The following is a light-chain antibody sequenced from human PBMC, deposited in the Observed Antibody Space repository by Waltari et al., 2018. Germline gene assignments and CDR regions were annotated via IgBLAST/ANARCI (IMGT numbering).Light chain of an antibody. CDR1: QSFSRNY. CDR2: GAS. J-gene: IGKJ5*01. CDR3: QQYGSSRIT. Sequence: EIVLTQSPGTLSLSPGERATLSCRASQSFSRNYLAWYQQKPGQGPRLLIYGASSRATGIPDRFSGSGSGTDFTLTISRLEPEDFAVYYCQQYGSSRITFGQGTRLEIK. V-gene: IGKV3-20*01.